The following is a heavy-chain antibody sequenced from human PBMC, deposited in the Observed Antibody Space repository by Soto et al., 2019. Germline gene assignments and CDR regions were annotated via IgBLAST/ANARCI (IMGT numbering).Heavy chain of an antibody. CDR3: ARERLHDCSNFASGWYYYYGMDV. Sequence: QVQLVQSGAEVKKPGASVKVSCKASGYTFTSYAMHWVRQAPGQRLEWMGWINAGNGNTKYSQKFQGRVTITRDTSASTAYMELSSLRSEDTAVYYCARERLHDCSNFASGWYYYYGMDVWGQGTTVTVSS. D-gene: IGHD4-4*01. V-gene: IGHV1-3*01. CDR1: GYTFTSYA. CDR2: INAGNGNT. J-gene: IGHJ6*02.